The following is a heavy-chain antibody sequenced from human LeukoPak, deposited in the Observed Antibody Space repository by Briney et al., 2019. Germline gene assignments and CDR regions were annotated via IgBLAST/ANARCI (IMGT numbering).Heavy chain of an antibody. CDR3: ARSPGDYYYYMDV. V-gene: IGHV1-2*02. CDR2: INPNSGGT. J-gene: IGHJ6*03. Sequence: VASVKVSCKASGYTFTGYYMHWVRQAPGQGLEWMGWINPNSGGTNCAQKFQGRVTMTRDTSISTAYMELSRLRSDDTAVYYCARSPGDYYYYMDVWGKGTTVTVSS. CDR1: GYTFTGYY. D-gene: IGHD3-10*01.